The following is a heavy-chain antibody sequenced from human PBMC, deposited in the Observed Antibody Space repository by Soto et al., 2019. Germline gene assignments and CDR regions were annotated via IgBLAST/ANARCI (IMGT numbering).Heavy chain of an antibody. CDR2: ISSSGSTI. D-gene: IGHD3-10*01. Sequence: GGSLRLSCAASGFTFSDYYMSWIRQAPGKGLEWVSYISSSGSTIYYADSVKGRFTISRDNAKNSLYLQMNSLRAEDTAVYYCARDPYYYGSGSNRGRHYYYYMDVWGKGTTVTVSS. J-gene: IGHJ6*03. CDR3: ARDPYYYGSGSNRGRHYYYYMDV. V-gene: IGHV3-11*01. CDR1: GFTFSDYY.